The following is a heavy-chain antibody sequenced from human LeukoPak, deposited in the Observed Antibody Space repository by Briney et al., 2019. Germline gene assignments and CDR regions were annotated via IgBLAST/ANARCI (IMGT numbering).Heavy chain of an antibody. Sequence: GGSLRLSCAASGLTLNNYWMHWLREPPGKGLLWVSRINTYGNPTHYAHPEKGRFTISKDNATNMVYLQMNSLRGEATAVYYCARENFDPWGQGTQVTVSS. V-gene: IGHV3-74*01. J-gene: IGHJ5*02. CDR2: INTYGNPT. CDR1: GLTLNNYW. CDR3: ARENFDP.